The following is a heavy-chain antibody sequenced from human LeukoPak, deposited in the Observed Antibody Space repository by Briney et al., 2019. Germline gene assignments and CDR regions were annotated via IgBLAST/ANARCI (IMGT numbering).Heavy chain of an antibody. V-gene: IGHV3-9*01. D-gene: IGHD3-22*01. CDR2: ISWNSGSI. CDR1: GFTFSSYA. J-gene: IGHJ4*02. CDR3: AKAVGDSSGYSTFDY. Sequence: GGSLRLSCAASGFTFSSYAMHWVRQAPGKGLEWVSGISWNSGSIGYADSVKGRFTISRDNAKNSLYLQMNSLRAEDTALYYCAKAVGDSSGYSTFDYWGQGTLVTVSS.